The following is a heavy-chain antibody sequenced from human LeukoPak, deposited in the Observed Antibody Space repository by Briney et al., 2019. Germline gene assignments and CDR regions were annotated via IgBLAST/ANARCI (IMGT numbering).Heavy chain of an antibody. CDR3: ARGPHRQLGFDY. Sequence: ASVKVSCKASGYTFTGYYLHWVRQAPGQGLEWMGWINPNSGGTDYAQKFQGWVTMTRDTSISTAYMELSRLRSDDTAVYYCARGPHRQLGFDYWGQGTLVTVSS. D-gene: IGHD6-6*01. V-gene: IGHV1-2*04. CDR1: GYTFTGYY. J-gene: IGHJ4*02. CDR2: INPNSGGT.